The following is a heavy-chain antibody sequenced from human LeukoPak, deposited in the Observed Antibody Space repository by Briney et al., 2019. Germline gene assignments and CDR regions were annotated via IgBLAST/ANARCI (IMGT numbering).Heavy chain of an antibody. CDR1: GGSISSGDYY. Sequence: SQTLSLTCTVSGGSISSGDYYWSWIRQPPGKGLEWIGYIYYSGSTYYNPSLKSRVTISVDTSKNQFSLRLSSVTAADTAVYYCARDSSYCSTTICPFDPWGQGTLVTVSS. V-gene: IGHV4-30-4*01. J-gene: IGHJ5*02. CDR3: ARDSSYCSTTICPFDP. D-gene: IGHD2-2*01. CDR2: IYYSGST.